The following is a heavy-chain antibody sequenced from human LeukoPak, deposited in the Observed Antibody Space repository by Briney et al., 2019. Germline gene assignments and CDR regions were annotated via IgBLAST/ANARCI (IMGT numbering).Heavy chain of an antibody. D-gene: IGHD3-16*02. J-gene: IGHJ4*02. CDR3: AHVVRYDYVWGSYRPFDY. CDR2: IYWNDDK. CDR1: GFSLRTSGVG. Sequence: SGPTLVKPTQTLTLTCTFSGFSLRTSGVGVGWIRQPPGKALEWLALIYWNDDKRYSPSLKSRLTITKDTSKNQVVLTMTNMDPVDTATYYCAHVVRYDYVWGSYRPFDYWGQGTLVTVSS. V-gene: IGHV2-5*01.